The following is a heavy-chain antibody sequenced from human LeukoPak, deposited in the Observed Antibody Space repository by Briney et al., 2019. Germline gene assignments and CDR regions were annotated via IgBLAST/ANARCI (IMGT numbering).Heavy chain of an antibody. J-gene: IGHJ5*02. CDR3: GKEGGA. Sequence: PGGSLRLSCAVSGFRFSSYAMSRVRQAPGKGPEWVSAIGGRGGSTYYADSLGGRFTISRDNSKDMLYLQMNSLKVEDTATYYCGKEGGAWGQGTKVTVSS. CDR1: GFRFSSYA. CDR2: IGGRGGST. V-gene: IGHV3-23*01. D-gene: IGHD3-16*01.